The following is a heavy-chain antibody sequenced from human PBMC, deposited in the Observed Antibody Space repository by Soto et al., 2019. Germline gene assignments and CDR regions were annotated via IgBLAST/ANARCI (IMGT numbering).Heavy chain of an antibody. D-gene: IGHD3-22*01. J-gene: IGHJ4*02. V-gene: IGHV4-30-4*01. CDR3: ARATYDSSTYHLGS. CDR1: GASISGGDYY. CDR2: IYYTGNT. Sequence: QVQLQESGPGLVKPSQTLSLTCTVSGASISGGDYYWTWIRQPPGQGLEWIGSIYYTGNTYSNPSLESRLSISVDPSNNQFALRLTSVTAPDTAIYYCARATYDSSTYHLGSWGQGTLVTVSS.